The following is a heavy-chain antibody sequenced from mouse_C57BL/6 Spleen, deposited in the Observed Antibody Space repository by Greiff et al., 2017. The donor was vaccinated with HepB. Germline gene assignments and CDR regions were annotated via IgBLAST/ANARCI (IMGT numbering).Heavy chain of an antibody. J-gene: IGHJ1*03. CDR2: INPGSGGT. V-gene: IGHV1-54*01. D-gene: IGHD1-1*01. CDR3: ARSRDYYGSTWYFDV. Sequence: VQLQQSGAELVRPGTSVKVSCKASGYAFTNYLIEWVKQRPGQGLEWIGVINPGSGGTNYNEKFKGKATLTADKSSSTAYMQLSSLTSEDSAVYFCARSRDYYGSTWYFDVWGTGTTVTVSS. CDR1: GYAFTNYL.